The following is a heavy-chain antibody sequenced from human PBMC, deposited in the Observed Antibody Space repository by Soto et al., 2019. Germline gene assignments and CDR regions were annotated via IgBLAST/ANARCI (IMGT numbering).Heavy chain of an antibody. Sequence: QVQLVESGGGVVQPGRSLRLSCAASGFTFSSYGMHWVRQAPGKGLEWVAVISYDGSNKYHADSVKGRFTISRDNSKNTLYLQMNSLRAEDTAVYYCAKDKQHSSSWWFDPWGQGTLVTVSS. V-gene: IGHV3-30*18. CDR2: ISYDGSNK. D-gene: IGHD6-13*01. CDR1: GFTFSSYG. J-gene: IGHJ5*02. CDR3: AKDKQHSSSWWFDP.